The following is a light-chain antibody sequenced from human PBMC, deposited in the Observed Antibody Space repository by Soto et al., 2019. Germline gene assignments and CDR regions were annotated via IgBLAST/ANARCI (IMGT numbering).Light chain of an antibody. CDR1: NSNLGAGYD. J-gene: IGLJ3*02. V-gene: IGLV1-40*01. CDR3: QAYDYSLTAFV. CDR2: GNR. Sequence: QSVLTQPPSVSGVPGQRVTISCTGNNSNLGAGYDVHWYQQLPGAAPKLVVFGNRNRPSGVPERFSGSKSGTSASLAITGLQAEDEADYYCQAYDYSLTAFVFGGGTKVTDL.